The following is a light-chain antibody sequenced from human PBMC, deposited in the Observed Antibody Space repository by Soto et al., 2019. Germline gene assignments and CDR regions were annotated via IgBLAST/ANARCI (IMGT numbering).Light chain of an antibody. CDR1: QNLNRW. CDR3: QQYSRYPYT. J-gene: IGKJ2*01. Sequence: DIPMTQSPSTLSASVGDRVTITCRASQNLNRWLAWYQQKPGKAPKLLIYEASSLQGGVTPRFSGSGSGTEFTLIISSLQPDDLATYYCQQYSRYPYTFGQGTKLEIK. CDR2: EAS. V-gene: IGKV1-5*03.